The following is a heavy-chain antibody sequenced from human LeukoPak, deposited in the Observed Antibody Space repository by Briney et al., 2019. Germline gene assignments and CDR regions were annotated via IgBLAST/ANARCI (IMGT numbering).Heavy chain of an antibody. CDR2: INSSGGIA. J-gene: IGHJ5*02. CDR3: AKDQGELRFDP. CDR1: GFTFSSYG. Sequence: GASLRLSCGTSGFTFSSYGMTWVRQAPGKGVEWVSSINSSGGIAYYADSVKGRFTISRDNSRNTLFLQMNSLRAEDTAIYYCAKDQGELRFDPWGQGTLVTVSS. V-gene: IGHV3-23*01. D-gene: IGHD1-26*01.